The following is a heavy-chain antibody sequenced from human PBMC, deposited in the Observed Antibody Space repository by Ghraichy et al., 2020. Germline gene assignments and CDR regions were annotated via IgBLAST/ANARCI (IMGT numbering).Heavy chain of an antibody. CDR2: IYYRGST. CDR3: AMNGLVKTDYYYGMDV. CDR1: GGSISSYY. V-gene: IGHV4-59*01. J-gene: IGHJ6*02. Sequence: SETLSLTCTVSGGSISSYYWSWIRQPPGKGLEWIGYIYYRGSTNYNPSLKSRVTISVDTSKNQFSLKLSSVTAADTAVYYCAMNGLVKTDYYYGMDVWGQGTTVTVSS. D-gene: IGHD6-6*01.